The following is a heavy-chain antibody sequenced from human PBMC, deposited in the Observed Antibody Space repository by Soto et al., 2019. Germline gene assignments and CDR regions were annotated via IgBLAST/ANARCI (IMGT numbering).Heavy chain of an antibody. D-gene: IGHD1-26*01. V-gene: IGHV3-30*03. CDR2: MANDGSYQ. Sequence: QVQLVESGGGVVQPGGSLRLSCATSGFIFSTYGMQWVRQSPGEGLEWVAVMANDGSYQYYADSVKGRFTISRDNSKNTLYLQMDSLRREDTAVYYCARSIGGSTYYPPDYWGQGTLLTVSS. CDR3: ARSIGGSTYYPPDY. CDR1: GFIFSTYG. J-gene: IGHJ4*02.